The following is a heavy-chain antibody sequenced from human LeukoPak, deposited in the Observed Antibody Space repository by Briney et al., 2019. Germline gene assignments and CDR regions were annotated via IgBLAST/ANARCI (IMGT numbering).Heavy chain of an antibody. CDR3: AKDITMVRGGGFDP. CDR1: GFTFSGYS. CDR2: ISDSSNTI. V-gene: IGHV3-48*04. D-gene: IGHD3-10*01. J-gene: IGHJ5*02. Sequence: GGSLRLSCAASGFTFSGYSMNWVRQAPGKGLEWVSYISDSSNTIYYADSVKGRFTISRDNAKKSVYLQMNSLRAEDTALYYCAKDITMVRGGGFDPWGQGTLVTVSS.